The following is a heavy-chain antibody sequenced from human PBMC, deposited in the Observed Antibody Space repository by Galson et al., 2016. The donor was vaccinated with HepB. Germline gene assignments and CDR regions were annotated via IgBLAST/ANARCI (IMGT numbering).Heavy chain of an antibody. D-gene: IGHD2/OR15-2a*01. CDR2: IYHSGNT. CDR3: ARDHAVSNYFLPY. J-gene: IGHJ4*02. V-gene: IGHV4-4*02. CDR1: GGSISSSNW. Sequence: SETLSLTFAVSGGSISSSNWWSWVRQPPGKGLEWIGEIYHSGNTNYNPSLKSRVTISVDKSKNQFSLKLTSVTAADTAVYYCARDHAVSNYFLPYWGQGTLVTVSS.